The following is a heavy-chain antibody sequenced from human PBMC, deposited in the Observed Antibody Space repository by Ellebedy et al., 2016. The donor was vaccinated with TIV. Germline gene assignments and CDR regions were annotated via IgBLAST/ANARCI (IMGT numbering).Heavy chain of an antibody. Sequence: ASVKVSCXASGYTFTSYGISWVRQAPGQGLEWMGWISAYNGNTNYAQKLQGRVTMTTDTSTSTAYMELRSLRSDDTAVYYCARVVFGSGSYYAPPYYYYGMDVWGQGTTVTVSS. CDR2: ISAYNGNT. D-gene: IGHD3-10*01. V-gene: IGHV1-18*04. J-gene: IGHJ6*02. CDR3: ARVVFGSGSYYAPPYYYYGMDV. CDR1: GYTFTSYG.